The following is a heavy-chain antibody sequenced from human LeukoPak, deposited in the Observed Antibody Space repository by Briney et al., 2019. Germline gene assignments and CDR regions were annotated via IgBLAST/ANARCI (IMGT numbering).Heavy chain of an antibody. D-gene: IGHD3-10*01. V-gene: IGHV1-8*03. Sequence: ASVKVSCKASGYTFTSYDINWVRQAPGQGLEWMGWMNPNSGNTVYAQKFQGRVTITRNTSISTAYMELSSLRSEDTAVYYCARRGGFGEYTFDYWGQGTLVTVSS. CDR2: MNPNSGNT. CDR1: GYTFTSYD. CDR3: ARRGGFGEYTFDY. J-gene: IGHJ4*02.